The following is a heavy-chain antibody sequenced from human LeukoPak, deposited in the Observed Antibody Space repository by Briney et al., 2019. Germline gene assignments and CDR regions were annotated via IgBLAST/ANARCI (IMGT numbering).Heavy chain of an antibody. J-gene: IGHJ3*02. V-gene: IGHV3-23*01. D-gene: IGHD1-26*01. CDR2: ISGSGGST. CDR1: VFIFRSYA. Sequence: GGSLGLSCASSVFIFRSYAMRWVRQAPGKGREWVLAISGSGGSTYYADSVKGRLTISRDNSKNTLYLQMNSLRAEDTAVYYCAKLFSGSYYPNDAFDIWGQGTMVTVSS. CDR3: AKLFSGSYYPNDAFDI.